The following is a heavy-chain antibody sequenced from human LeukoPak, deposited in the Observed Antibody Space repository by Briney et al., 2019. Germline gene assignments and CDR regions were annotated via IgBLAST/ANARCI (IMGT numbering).Heavy chain of an antibody. CDR1: GDSLSSHY. CDR2: IYYNGDT. V-gene: IGHV4-59*11. D-gene: IGHD3-10*01. Sequence: SETLSLTCGVSGDSLSSHYWSWIRQPPGKELEWIGYIYYNGDTNYNPSLKSRVSMSLDTSKNQFSLNLTSVTAADTAFYYCGRGARGAYYFDCWGQGALVTVSS. CDR3: GRGARGAYYFDC. J-gene: IGHJ4*02.